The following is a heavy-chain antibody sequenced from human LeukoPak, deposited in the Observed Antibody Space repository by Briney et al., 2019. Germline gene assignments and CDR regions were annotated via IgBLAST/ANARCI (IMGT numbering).Heavy chain of an antibody. Sequence: GGSLRLSCAASGFTFSSYEMNWVRQAPGKGLEWVSYISSSGSTIYYADSVKGRFTISRDNAKNSLYLQMNSLRAEDTAVYYCARATTPTLDDFWSGYSVPFDPWGQGTLVTVSS. CDR2: ISSSGSTI. CDR1: GFTFSSYE. J-gene: IGHJ5*02. V-gene: IGHV3-48*03. CDR3: ARATTPTLDDFWSGYSVPFDP. D-gene: IGHD3-3*01.